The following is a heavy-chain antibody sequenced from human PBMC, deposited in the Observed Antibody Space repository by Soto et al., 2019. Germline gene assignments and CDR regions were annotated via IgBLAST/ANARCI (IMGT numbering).Heavy chain of an antibody. D-gene: IGHD2-21*01. J-gene: IGHJ4*02. CDR2: IYWDDDK. Sequence: QISLKESGPTLVKPTQTLTLTCTFSGFSLSTNGVGVGWIRQPPGKALEWLALIYWDDDKRYSPSLKSRLTITKDNSKSQVVLTMTNMDPVDTATYYCAHRPPYCGGDCFAYWGQGTLVTVSS. CDR3: AHRPPYCGGDCFAY. V-gene: IGHV2-5*02. CDR1: GFSLSTNGVG.